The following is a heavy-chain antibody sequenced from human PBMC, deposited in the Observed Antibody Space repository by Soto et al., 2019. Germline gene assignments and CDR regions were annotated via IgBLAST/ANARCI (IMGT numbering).Heavy chain of an antibody. CDR2: IIPIFGTA. Sequence: ASVKVSCKASGGTFSSYAISWVRQAPGQGLEWMGGIIPIFGTANYAQKFQGRVTITADESTSTAYMELSSLRSEDTAVYYCARDLRSGQYYGGNHDAFDIWGQGTMVTVSS. CDR1: GGTFSSYA. CDR3: ARDLRSGQYYGGNHDAFDI. D-gene: IGHD4-17*01. J-gene: IGHJ3*02. V-gene: IGHV1-69*13.